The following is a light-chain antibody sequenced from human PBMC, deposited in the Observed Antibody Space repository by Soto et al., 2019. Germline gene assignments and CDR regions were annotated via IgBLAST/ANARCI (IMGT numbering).Light chain of an antibody. CDR1: QGISNF. Sequence: DIQMTQSPSSLSASVGDRVTITCRASQGISNFLAWYQQKPGKVPKLLIYAASTLQSGVPSRLSGSGSGTDFTLTISSLQPEDVATYYCQRYNSAPWTFGQGTRVEIK. CDR2: AAS. CDR3: QRYNSAPWT. J-gene: IGKJ1*01. V-gene: IGKV1-27*01.